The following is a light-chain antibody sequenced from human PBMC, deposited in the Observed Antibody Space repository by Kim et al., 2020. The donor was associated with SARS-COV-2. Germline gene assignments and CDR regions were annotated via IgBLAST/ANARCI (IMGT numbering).Light chain of an antibody. V-gene: IGKV1-12*01. CDR2: AAS. J-gene: IGKJ5*01. CDR3: QQSNNFPIT. Sequence: DVQMTQSPSSVSASVGDRVTITCRASQGIASWLAWYQQKPGKAPTLLIYAASGLQSGVPSRFSGSGSGREFTLTISSLQPEDFATYYCQQSNNFPITFGQGTRLEIK. CDR1: QGIASW.